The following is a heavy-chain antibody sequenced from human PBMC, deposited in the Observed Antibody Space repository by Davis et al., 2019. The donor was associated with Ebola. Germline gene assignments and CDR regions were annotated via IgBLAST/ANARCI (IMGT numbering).Heavy chain of an antibody. D-gene: IGHD2-2*01. CDR3: ARDMGYCSSTSCYAYYYYYGMDV. V-gene: IGHV3-33*01. Sequence: GESLKISCAASGFTFSSYGMHWVRQAPGKGLEWVAVIWYDGSNKYYADSVKGRFTISRDTSKNTLYQQMNSLRAEDTAVYYCARDMGYCSSTSCYAYYYYYGMDVWGQGTTVTVSS. CDR2: IWYDGSNK. J-gene: IGHJ6*02. CDR1: GFTFSSYG.